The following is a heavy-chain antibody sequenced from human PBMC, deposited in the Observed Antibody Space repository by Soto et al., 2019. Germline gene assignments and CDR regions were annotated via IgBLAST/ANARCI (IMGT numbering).Heavy chain of an antibody. V-gene: IGHV3-33*01. CDR3: ARVFGELLYDYYGMDV. Sequence: LRLSCAASGFTFSIYGMHWVRQAPGKGLEWVAVIWYDGSNKYYADSVKGRFTISRDNSKNTLYLQMNSLRAEDTAVYYCARVFGELLYDYYGMDVWGQGTTVTVSS. CDR2: IWYDGSNK. CDR1: GFTFSIYG. J-gene: IGHJ6*02. D-gene: IGHD3-10*01.